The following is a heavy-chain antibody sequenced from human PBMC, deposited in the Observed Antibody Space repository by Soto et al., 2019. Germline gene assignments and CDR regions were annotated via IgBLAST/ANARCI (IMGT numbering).Heavy chain of an antibody. CDR2: ISGSGGST. Sequence: GGSLRLSCAASGFTFSSYAMSWVRQAPGKGLEWVSAISGSGGSTYYADSVKGRLTISRDNSKNTLYLQMNSLRAEDTAVYYCAKDQPKEDYGDYGSLGFYYYYMDVWGKGTTVTVSS. V-gene: IGHV3-23*01. CDR3: AKDQPKEDYGDYGSLGFYYYYMDV. D-gene: IGHD4-17*01. CDR1: GFTFSSYA. J-gene: IGHJ6*03.